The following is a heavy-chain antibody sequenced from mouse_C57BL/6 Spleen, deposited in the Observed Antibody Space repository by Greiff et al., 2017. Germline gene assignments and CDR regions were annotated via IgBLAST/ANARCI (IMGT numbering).Heavy chain of an antibody. CDR2: IHPNSGST. J-gene: IGHJ1*03. Sequence: QVQLQQPGAELVKPGASVKLSCKASGYTFTSYWMHWVKQRPGQGLEWIGMIHPNSGSTNYNEKFKSKATLTVDKSSSTAYMQLSSLTSEDSAVXYCATTVVARYFDVWGTGTTVTVSS. V-gene: IGHV1-64*01. CDR1: GYTFTSYW. CDR3: ATTVVARYFDV. D-gene: IGHD1-1*01.